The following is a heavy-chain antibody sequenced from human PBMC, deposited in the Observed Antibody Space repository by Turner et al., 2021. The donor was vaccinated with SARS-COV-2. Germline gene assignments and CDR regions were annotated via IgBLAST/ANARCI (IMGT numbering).Heavy chain of an antibody. Sequence: QVQLVQSGAEVKKPGASVKVSCKASGYTFIGYYMHWVRQAPGQGLEWMGWINPNSGGTKYAQKFQGRVTMTRDTSISTAYMELSSLRSEDTAVYYCARDHPVSPLHGMDVWGQGTTVTVSS. CDR2: INPNSGGT. CDR3: ARDHPVSPLHGMDV. CDR1: GYTFIGYY. J-gene: IGHJ6*02. V-gene: IGHV1-2*02.